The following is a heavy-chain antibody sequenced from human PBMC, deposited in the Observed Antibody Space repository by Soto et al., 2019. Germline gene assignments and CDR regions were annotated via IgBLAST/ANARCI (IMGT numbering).Heavy chain of an antibody. CDR1: GYTFNTHW. D-gene: IGHD4-17*01. Sequence: GESLKISCKGVGYTFNTHWIGWVRQMPGKGLEWMGIIYPGDSDTRYSPSFQGQVTISADKSINTAYLQWSSLKASDTAMYYCVRNDYGGNAVDYWGPGTLVTVSS. CDR3: VRNDYGGNAVDY. J-gene: IGHJ4*02. V-gene: IGHV5-51*01. CDR2: IYPGDSDT.